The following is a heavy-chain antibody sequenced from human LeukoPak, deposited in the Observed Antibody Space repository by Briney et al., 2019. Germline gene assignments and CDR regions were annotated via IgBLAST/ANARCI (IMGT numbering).Heavy chain of an antibody. CDR1: GGSISSGSYY. V-gene: IGHV4-61*01. D-gene: IGHD3-9*01. CDR2: IYYSGST. CDR3: ARGIRYFDWLVGYFDY. Sequence: SETLSLTCTVSGGSISSGSYYWSWIRHPPGKGLEWFGYIYYSGSTNYNPSLKSRLTISVDTSKNQFSLKLSSVTAADTAVYYCARGIRYFDWLVGYFDYWGQGTLVTVSS. J-gene: IGHJ4*02.